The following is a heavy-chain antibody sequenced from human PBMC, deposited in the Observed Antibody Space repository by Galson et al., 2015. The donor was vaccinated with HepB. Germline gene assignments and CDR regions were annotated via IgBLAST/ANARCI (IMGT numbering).Heavy chain of an antibody. CDR2: ISYDGSNK. D-gene: IGHD3-10*01. V-gene: IGHV3-30*04. CDR1: GFTFSSYA. J-gene: IGHJ4*02. CDR3: AGQWFGELSYYPSYCFDY. Sequence: SLRLSCAASGFTFSSYAMHWVRQAPGKGLEWVAVISYDGSNKYYADSVKGRFTISRDNSKNTLYLQMNSLRAEDTAVYYCAGQWFGELSYYPSYCFDYWGQGTLVTVSS.